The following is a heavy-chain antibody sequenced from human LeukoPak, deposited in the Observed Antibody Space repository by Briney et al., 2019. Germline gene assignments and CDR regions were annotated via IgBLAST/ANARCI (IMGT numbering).Heavy chain of an antibody. V-gene: IGHV4-59*01. Sequence: SETLSLTCTVSGGSISSYYWSWIRQPPGKGLEWSGYIYYSRSTNYNPSLKSRVTISVDTSKNQFSLKLSSVTAAATAVYYCARGLGRDGYNYEDYWGQGTLVTVSS. CDR2: IYYSRST. CDR1: GGSISSYY. CDR3: ARGLGRDGYNYEDY. D-gene: IGHD5-24*01. J-gene: IGHJ4*02.